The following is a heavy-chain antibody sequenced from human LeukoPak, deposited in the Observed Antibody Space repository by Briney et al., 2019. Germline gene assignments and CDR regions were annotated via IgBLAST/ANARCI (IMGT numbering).Heavy chain of an antibody. J-gene: IGHJ6*02. D-gene: IGHD3-16*01. CDR1: GFTFSSYA. V-gene: IGHV3-30-3*01. CDR3: ARVRGGRSWYYYGMDV. CDR2: ISYDGDNE. Sequence: GGSLRLSCAASGFTFSSYAMSWVRQAPGKGLEWVAVISYDGDNEYYADSVKGQFTISRGNSKDRLYLQMNSLRPEDTAMYYCARVRGGRSWYYYGMDVWGRGTTVTVSS.